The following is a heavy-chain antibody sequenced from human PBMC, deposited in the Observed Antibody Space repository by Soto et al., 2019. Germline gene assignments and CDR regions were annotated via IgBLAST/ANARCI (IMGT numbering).Heavy chain of an antibody. CDR2: IYHSGSF. Sequence: SETLSLTCTVSGGSISSGGSYWNWIRQRPGKGLEWIGYIYHSGSFYYTPSLKGRAIISADTSKNQFALKLSSVTAADTAVYYCARAPETPMFFGVVRQYFFDHWGQGSLVNVPS. CDR1: GGSISSGGSY. J-gene: IGHJ4*02. CDR3: ARAPETPMFFGVVRQYFFDH. V-gene: IGHV4-31*03. D-gene: IGHD3-3*01.